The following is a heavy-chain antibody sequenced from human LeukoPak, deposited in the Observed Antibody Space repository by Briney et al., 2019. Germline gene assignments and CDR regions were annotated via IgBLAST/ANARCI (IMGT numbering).Heavy chain of an antibody. D-gene: IGHD3-3*01. Sequence: GGSLRLSCAASGFTFSSYAMHWVRQAPGKGLEWVAVISYDGSNKYYADSVKGRFTISRDNSKNTLYLQMNSLRAEDTAVYYCARVYTSDFWSGLLFDAFDIWGQGTMVTVSS. CDR3: ARVYTSDFWSGLLFDAFDI. CDR2: ISYDGSNK. V-gene: IGHV3-30-3*01. J-gene: IGHJ3*02. CDR1: GFTFSSYA.